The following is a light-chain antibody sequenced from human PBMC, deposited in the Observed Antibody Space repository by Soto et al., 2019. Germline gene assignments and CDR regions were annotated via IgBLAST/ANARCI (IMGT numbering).Light chain of an antibody. CDR3: QQYGSSPQT. V-gene: IGKV3-20*01. Sequence: EIVLTQSPGTLSLSPGERATLSCRASQSVSSSYLAWYQQKPGQAPRLLIYGASSRATGIPDRFSGSGSGTDFTLTSSRLEPEDFALYYCQQYGSSPQTFGQGTKAEIK. CDR1: QSVSSSY. CDR2: GAS. J-gene: IGKJ1*01.